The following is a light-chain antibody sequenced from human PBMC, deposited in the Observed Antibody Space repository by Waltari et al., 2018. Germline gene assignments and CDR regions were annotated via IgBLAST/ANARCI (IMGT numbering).Light chain of an antibody. Sequence: SCSGSSSNIGSHTVNWYQQLPGTAPKLLIYSNYQRPSGVPDRFSGSRSGTSASLAISGLQSEDEADYYCAAWDDGLSGRSWVFGGGTKLTVL. V-gene: IGLV1-44*01. J-gene: IGLJ3*02. CDR1: SSNIGSHT. CDR3: AAWDDGLSGRSWV. CDR2: SNY.